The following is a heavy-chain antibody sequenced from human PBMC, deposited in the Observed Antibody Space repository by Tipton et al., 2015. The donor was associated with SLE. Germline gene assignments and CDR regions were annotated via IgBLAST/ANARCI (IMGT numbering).Heavy chain of an antibody. CDR1: GGSVSSGSYY. CDR2: IYYSGST. J-gene: IGHJ4*02. V-gene: IGHV4-61*01. CDR3: ARDPTLWFGELLPFDY. D-gene: IGHD3-10*01. Sequence: TLSLTCTVSGGSVSSGSYYWSWIRQPPGKGLEWIGYIYYSGSTNYNPSLKSRVIISVDTSKNQFSLKLSSVTAADTAVYYCARDPTLWFGELLPFDYWGQGTLVTVSS.